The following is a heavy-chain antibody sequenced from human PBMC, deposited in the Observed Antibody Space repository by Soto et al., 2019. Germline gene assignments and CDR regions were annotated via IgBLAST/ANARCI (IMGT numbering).Heavy chain of an antibody. CDR1: GGSISSYY. D-gene: IGHD1-7*01. J-gene: IGHJ4*02. V-gene: IGHV4-59*01. CDR2: ILYSGTT. Sequence: SETLSLTCTVSGGSISSYYWSWIRQPPGKGLEWIGYILYSGTTNYNPSLESRVTISVDTSKNQFSLKLRSVTAADTAVYYCARVKYNSNFEIYYFDYWGQGTLVTVSS. CDR3: ARVKYNSNFEIYYFDY.